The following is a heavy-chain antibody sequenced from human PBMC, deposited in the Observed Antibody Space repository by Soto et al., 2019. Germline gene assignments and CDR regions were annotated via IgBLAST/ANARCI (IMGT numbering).Heavy chain of an antibody. Sequence: PSETLSLTCTVSGGSISSSIYYWGWIRQSPGKGLEWIGSFYRSGSTFYNPSLKSRVTISVDTSKSQFSLKVNSVTAADTAVYYCARQGYCSSTSCYENDAFAIWGQGTMVTVSS. CDR2: FYRSGST. J-gene: IGHJ3*02. D-gene: IGHD2-2*01. CDR3: ARQGYCSSTSCYENDAFAI. CDR1: GGSISSSIYY. V-gene: IGHV4-39*01.